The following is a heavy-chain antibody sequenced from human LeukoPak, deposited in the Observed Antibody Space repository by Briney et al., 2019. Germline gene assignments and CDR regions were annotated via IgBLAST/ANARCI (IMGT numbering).Heavy chain of an antibody. J-gene: IGHJ6*02. Sequence: GGSLRLSCAASGFTFSSYEMNWVCQAPGKGLEWVSYISSSGGTIYYADSVKGRFTISRDNAKNSLYLQMNSLRAEDTAVYYCARDRGSSGYYYYYYGMDVWGQGTTVTVSS. CDR1: GFTFSSYE. V-gene: IGHV3-48*03. CDR3: ARDRGSSGYYYYYYGMDV. CDR2: ISSSGGTI. D-gene: IGHD3-22*01.